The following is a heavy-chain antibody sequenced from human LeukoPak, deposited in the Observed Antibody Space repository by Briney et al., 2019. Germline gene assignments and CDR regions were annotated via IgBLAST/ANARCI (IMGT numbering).Heavy chain of an antibody. CDR2: IYYSGST. CDR3: ARGGGLAYCSTTSCLGFDP. D-gene: IGHD2-2*01. J-gene: IGHJ5*02. V-gene: IGHV4-59*01. CDR1: GGSISSYY. Sequence: SETLSLTCTVSGGSISSYYWSWIRQPPGKGLEWIGYIYYSGSTNYNPSLKSRVTISVDTSKNQFPLKLSSVTAADTAVYYCARGGGLAYCSTTSCLGFDPWGQGTLVTVSS.